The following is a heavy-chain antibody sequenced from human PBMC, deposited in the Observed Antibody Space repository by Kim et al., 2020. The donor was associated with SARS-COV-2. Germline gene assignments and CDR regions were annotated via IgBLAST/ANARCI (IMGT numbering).Heavy chain of an antibody. D-gene: IGHD2-2*01. Sequence: VKGRLTNARDNSKNTLYLQRNSLRAEDTAVYYCAKSEDIVVVPAAIGCDYWGQGTLVTVSS. J-gene: IGHJ4*02. V-gene: IGHV3-30*02. CDR3: AKSEDIVVVPAAIGCDY.